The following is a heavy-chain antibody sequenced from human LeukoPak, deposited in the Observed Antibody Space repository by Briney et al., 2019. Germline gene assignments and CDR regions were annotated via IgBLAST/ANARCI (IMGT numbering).Heavy chain of an antibody. CDR1: GFTFSSYW. Sequence: GGSLRLSCAASGFTFSSYWMSWVRQAPGKGLEWVATIKQDGSERYYVDSVKGRFTISRDNAKNTLYLQMNSLRAEDTAVYYCARARGPYSSSDLDYWGQGTLVTVSS. CDR3: ARARGPYSSSDLDY. CDR2: IKQDGSER. J-gene: IGHJ4*02. V-gene: IGHV3-7*01. D-gene: IGHD6-6*01.